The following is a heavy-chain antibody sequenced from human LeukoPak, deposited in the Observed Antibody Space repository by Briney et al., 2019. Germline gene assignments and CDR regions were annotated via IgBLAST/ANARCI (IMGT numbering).Heavy chain of an antibody. V-gene: IGHV3-48*03. CDR3: SSGGHVDY. J-gene: IGHJ4*02. D-gene: IGHD3-10*01. CDR1: GFTFSSYD. CDR2: ISSSGSSI. Sequence: GGSLRLSCAASGFTFSSYDMNWVRQAPGKGLEWVSFISSSGSSINYADSVKGRFTISRDNAKNSLYLQMNSLRAEDTAVYYCSSGGHVDYCGQGTLVTVSS.